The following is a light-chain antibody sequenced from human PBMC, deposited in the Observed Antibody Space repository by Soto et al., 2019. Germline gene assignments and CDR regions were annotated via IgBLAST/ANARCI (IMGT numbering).Light chain of an antibody. CDR1: QSVGTS. J-gene: IGKJ3*01. CDR2: GAS. CDR3: QQYYNWPPFT. Sequence: EIVMTQSPATLSVSPGQRVTLPCRASQSVGTSIAWYQQKPGQAPRLLIYGASTRATGVPARFSGSGSGTAFTLTISSLQSEDFANYYCQQYYNWPPFTFGQGTKVDIK. V-gene: IGKV3-15*01.